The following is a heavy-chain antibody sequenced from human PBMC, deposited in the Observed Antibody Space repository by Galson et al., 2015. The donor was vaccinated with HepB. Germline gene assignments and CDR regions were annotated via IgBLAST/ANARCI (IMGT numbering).Heavy chain of an antibody. Sequence: SVKVSCKGSGGTLSSHAISWARQAPGQGLEWMGGIIPMLGTTNYAQRFQGRVSVTADDSTNTAYMELSSLTSDDSAVYYCARNPFSSNWPRAAFYYGMDVWGQGTTVTVPS. CDR1: GGTLSSHA. CDR2: IIPMLGTT. V-gene: IGHV1-69*13. CDR3: ARNPFSSNWPRAAFYYGMDV. D-gene: IGHD6-13*01. J-gene: IGHJ6*02.